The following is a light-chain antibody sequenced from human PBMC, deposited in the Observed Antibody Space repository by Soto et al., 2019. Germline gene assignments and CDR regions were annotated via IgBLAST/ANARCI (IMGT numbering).Light chain of an antibody. CDR3: QKYNRVPWT. CDR2: ATS. Sequence: DIPMTQSPSSLSAPVGDRVTITCRASQDISNYLAWYQHKPGKVPRLLIYATSTLQSGVPSRFSGSGSGTDFTLTISSLQPEDVATYYCQKYNRVPWTFGQGTKVEVK. V-gene: IGKV1-27*01. CDR1: QDISNY. J-gene: IGKJ1*01.